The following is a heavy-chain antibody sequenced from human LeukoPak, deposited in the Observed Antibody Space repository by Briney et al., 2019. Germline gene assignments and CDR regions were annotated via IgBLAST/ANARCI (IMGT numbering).Heavy chain of an antibody. CDR1: GFTFSRYW. Sequence: GGSLRLSCAASGFTFSRYWMSWVRQAPGKGLEWVANIKQDGSEKYYVDSVKGRFTISRDNAENSLYLQMNSLRAEDTAVYYCASSPSRRGLGTLVTVSS. J-gene: IGHJ4*02. CDR2: IKQDGSEK. CDR3: ASSPSR. V-gene: IGHV3-7*01.